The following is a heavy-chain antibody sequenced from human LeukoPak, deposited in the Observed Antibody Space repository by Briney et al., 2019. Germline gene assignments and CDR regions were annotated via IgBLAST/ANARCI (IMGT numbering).Heavy chain of an antibody. V-gene: IGHV4-39*07. CDR1: GGSISSSSFY. D-gene: IGHD5-18*01. CDR3: AREQLWPLYYYYYYMDV. J-gene: IGHJ6*03. Sequence: SETLSLTCTVSGGSISSSSFYWGWIRQPPGKGLEWIGSIYYSGSTYYNPSLKSRVTISVDTSKNQFSLKPSSVTAADTAVYYCAREQLWPLYYYYYYMDVWGKGTTVTVSS. CDR2: IYYSGST.